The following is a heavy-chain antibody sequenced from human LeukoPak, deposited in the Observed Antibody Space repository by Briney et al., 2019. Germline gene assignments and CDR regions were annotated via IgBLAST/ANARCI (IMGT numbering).Heavy chain of an antibody. V-gene: IGHV3-33*01. J-gene: IGHJ4*02. CDR1: GFTFSSYG. D-gene: IGHD3-22*01. Sequence: GGSLRLSCAASGFTFSSYGMHWVRQAPGKGLEWVAVIWYDGSNKYYADSVKGRFTISRDNSKNTLYLQMNSLRAEDTAVYYCAAYYYDSSGYLYDYWGQGILVTVSS. CDR2: IWYDGSNK. CDR3: AAYYYDSSGYLYDY.